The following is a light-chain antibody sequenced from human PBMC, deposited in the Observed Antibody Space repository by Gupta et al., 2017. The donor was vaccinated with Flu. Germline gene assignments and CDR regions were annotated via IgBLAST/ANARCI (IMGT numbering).Light chain of an antibody. J-gene: IGLJ2*01. CDR3: SSFTSTDSLLV. V-gene: IGLV2-14*01. Sequence: QSALTQPASVSGSPGQSITISCTGASNDIGNYNYVSSYQQHRGKVPRLLIYEVTDPPSWVSDRFSGYKSGNKASLTIYRLQADDEADYYCSSFTSTDSLLVFGGGTKLTVL. CDR2: EVT. CDR1: SNDIGNYNY.